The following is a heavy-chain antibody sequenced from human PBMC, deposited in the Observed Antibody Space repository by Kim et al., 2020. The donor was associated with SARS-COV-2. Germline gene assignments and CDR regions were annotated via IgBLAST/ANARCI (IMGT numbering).Heavy chain of an antibody. CDR3: ARDGVGYCSGGSCYRYYYGMDV. D-gene: IGHD2-15*01. CDR2: IIPIFGTA. J-gene: IGHJ6*02. Sequence: SVKVSCKASGGTFSSYAISWVRQAPGQGLEWMGGIIPIFGTANYAQKFQGRVTITADESTSTAYMELSSLRSEDTAVYYCARDGVGYCSGGSCYRYYYGMDVWGQGTTVTVSS. CDR1: GGTFSSYA. V-gene: IGHV1-69*13.